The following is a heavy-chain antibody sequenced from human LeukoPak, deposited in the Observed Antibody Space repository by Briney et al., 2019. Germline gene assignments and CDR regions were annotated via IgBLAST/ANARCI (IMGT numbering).Heavy chain of an antibody. Sequence: GGSLRLSCAASGFTFSSHGMDWVRQAPGQGLEWVSGISPSGGITYYTDSVKGRFTIYRDNSKNTQSLQMNSLRAEDTAVYYCAKDDDWGRYKHWGQGTLVTVSS. J-gene: IGHJ1*01. CDR1: GFTFSSHG. CDR2: ISPSGGIT. CDR3: AKDDDWGRYKH. V-gene: IGHV3-23*01. D-gene: IGHD3-16*01.